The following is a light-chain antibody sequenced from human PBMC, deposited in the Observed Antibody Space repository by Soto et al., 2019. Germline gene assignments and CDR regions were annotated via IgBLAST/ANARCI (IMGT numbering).Light chain of an antibody. V-gene: IGKV3-20*01. J-gene: IGKJ3*01. CDR1: QSVSSSY. CDR2: SAS. CDR3: QQYGSSPRFT. Sequence: EIVLTQSPGTLSLPPGERATLSCRASQSVSSSYLAWYQQKPGQAPRLLIYSASSRATGIPDRFSGSGSGTDFTLTISRLEPEDFAVYYCQQYGSSPRFTFGPGTKVDIK.